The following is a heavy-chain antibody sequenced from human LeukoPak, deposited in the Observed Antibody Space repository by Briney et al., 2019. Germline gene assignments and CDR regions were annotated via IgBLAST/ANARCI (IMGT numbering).Heavy chain of an antibody. V-gene: IGHV3-43*02. J-gene: IGHJ3*02. D-gene: IGHD5-18*01. CDR2: ISGDGGST. CDR1: GFTFIDYA. Sequence: PGGSLRLSCAASGFTFIDYAMHWVRQAPGKGLEWVSLISGDGGSTYHADSVKGRLTISRDNSKNSLYLQMNSLRTEDTALYYCSKDRVDTAMADAFDIWGQGTMVTVSS. CDR3: SKDRVDTAMADAFDI.